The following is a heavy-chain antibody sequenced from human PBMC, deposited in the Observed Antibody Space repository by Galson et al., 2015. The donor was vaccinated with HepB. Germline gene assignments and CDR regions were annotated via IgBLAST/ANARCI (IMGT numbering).Heavy chain of an antibody. CDR3: ASDSWIRGPIGWYFDL. D-gene: IGHD3-10*01. V-gene: IGHV3-30*04. CDR1: GFTFSSYA. J-gene: IGHJ2*01. Sequence: SLRLSCAASGFTFSSYAMHWVRQAPGKGLEWVAVITYDGSNKYYTDSVKGRFTFSRDDSKNTLYLQMNSLRADDTAVYYCASDSWIRGPIGWYFDLWGRGALVTVSS. CDR2: ITYDGSNK.